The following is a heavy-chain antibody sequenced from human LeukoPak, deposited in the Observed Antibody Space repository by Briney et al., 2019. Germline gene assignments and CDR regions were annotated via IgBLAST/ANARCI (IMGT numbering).Heavy chain of an antibody. J-gene: IGHJ4*02. D-gene: IGHD2-21*02. CDR1: RFTFSNYL. CDR2: INQDGSKK. CDR3: AKWGPYCVGDYCPALDS. V-gene: IGHV3-7*01. Sequence: PGGSLRLSCVASRFTFSNYLMSWVRQAPGKGLEWVANINQDGSKKRYADSMKGRFTISRDNAKESLFLQLSSLRAEDTAVYYCAKWGPYCVGDYCPALDSWGPGTLVTVSS.